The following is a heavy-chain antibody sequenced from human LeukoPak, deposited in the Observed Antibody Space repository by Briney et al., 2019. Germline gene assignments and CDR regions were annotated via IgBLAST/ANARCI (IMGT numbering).Heavy chain of an antibody. CDR1: GFTFSTCS. D-gene: IGHD1-26*01. V-gene: IGHV3-21*01. J-gene: IGHJ4*02. CDR2: FSGSSYHI. Sequence: GGSLRLSCAASGFTFSTCSMKWVRQAPGKALEWVSSFSGSSYHIYYADSVKGRFTISRDNANNLLYLQMNSPSAEHTAVYYCASGTIVGARGADNWGQGTLVTVPS. CDR3: ASGTIVGARGADN.